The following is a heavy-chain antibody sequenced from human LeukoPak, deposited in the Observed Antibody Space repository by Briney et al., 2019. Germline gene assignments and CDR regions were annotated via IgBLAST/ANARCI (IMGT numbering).Heavy chain of an antibody. D-gene: IGHD2-15*01. J-gene: IGHJ4*02. Sequence: GGSLRLSCAASEFKFSSYTINWVRQAPGKGLEWVSSISSTSTYISYADSVKGRFTISRDNAKNSLYLQMSSLRAEDTAVYYCARGGGNFDYWGQGTLVTVSS. V-gene: IGHV3-21*01. CDR3: ARGGGNFDY. CDR1: EFKFSSYT. CDR2: ISSTSTYI.